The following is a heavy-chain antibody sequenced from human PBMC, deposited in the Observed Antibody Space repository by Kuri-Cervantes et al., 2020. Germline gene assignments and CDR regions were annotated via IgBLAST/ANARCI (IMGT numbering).Heavy chain of an antibody. CDR2: ISYDGSNK. V-gene: IGHV3-30*18. J-gene: IGHJ4*02. D-gene: IGHD3-3*01. CDR1: GFTFSSYG. CDR3: AKDIPYYDFWSGYYFDY. Sequence: GGSLRLSCAASGFTFSSYGMHWVRQAPGKGLEWVAVISYDGSNKYYADSVKGRFTISRDNSKNTLYLQMNSLRAEDTAVYFCAKDIPYYDFWSGYYFDYWGQGTLVTVSS.